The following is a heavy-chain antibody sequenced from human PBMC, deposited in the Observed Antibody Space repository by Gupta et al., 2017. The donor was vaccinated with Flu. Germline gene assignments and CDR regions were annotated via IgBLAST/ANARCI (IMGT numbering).Heavy chain of an antibody. CDR1: GFTFSNYP. V-gene: IGHV3-33*01. CDR3: ARVNSSTSWYFLGY. CDR2: IWYDGSKT. J-gene: IGHJ4*02. Sequence: QVHLVESGGGVVQPGRSLRLSCETSGFTFSNYPMHWVRQAPGKGLEWVGVIWYDGSKTYLADSMKGRYTISRDNSKNTLYLEVDSLTVEDTAVYYCARVNSSTSWYFLGYWGRGTLVTVSS. D-gene: IGHD2-2*01.